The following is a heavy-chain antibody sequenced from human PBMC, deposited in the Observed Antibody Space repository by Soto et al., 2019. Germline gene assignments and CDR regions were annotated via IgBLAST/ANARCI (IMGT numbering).Heavy chain of an antibody. CDR1: GFTFNYFG. V-gene: IGHV3-30*03. Sequence: QVQLVDSGGGVVQPGGSLRLSCAASGFTFNYFGIHWVRQAPGKGLEWVAFISNLGDHKYYADSVKGRFTISRDNCKNTLVLQLTSLRTEDTAVYYCVRVPSHGAFDYWGQGTLVTVSS. D-gene: IGHD3-10*01. CDR2: ISNLGDHK. CDR3: VRVPSHGAFDY. J-gene: IGHJ4*02.